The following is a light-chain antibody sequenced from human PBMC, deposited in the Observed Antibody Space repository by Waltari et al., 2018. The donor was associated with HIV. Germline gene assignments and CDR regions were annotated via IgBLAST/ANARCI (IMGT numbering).Light chain of an antibody. CDR2: NVN. Sequence: QSALTQPASVSGSLGQSITISCTGTSGDVGGYNFVSWYQQNPGKAPKLIIYNVNSRPSGVAIRFSGCRSANTASLTISGLQAEDEADYFCCSYTSSGPRYVLFGGGTRLTVL. J-gene: IGLJ2*01. V-gene: IGLV2-14*03. CDR3: CSYTSSGPRYVL. CDR1: SGDVGGYNF.